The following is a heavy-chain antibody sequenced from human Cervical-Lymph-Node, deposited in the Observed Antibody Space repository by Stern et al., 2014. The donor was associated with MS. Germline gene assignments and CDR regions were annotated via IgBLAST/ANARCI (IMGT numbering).Heavy chain of an antibody. J-gene: IGHJ3*02. CDR3: ARSATVVSVRDDFDI. CDR2: IDWDDDK. V-gene: IGHV2-70*01. D-gene: IGHD4-23*01. Sequence: VTLRESGPALVNPTQTLTLTCTFSGFSLSTSGLCVSWIRQPPGKALEWLALIDWDDDKYYSTSLKTRLTISKDTSKNQVVLTMTNMDPVDTATYYCARSATVVSVRDDFDIWGQGTMVTVSS. CDR1: GFSLSTSGLC.